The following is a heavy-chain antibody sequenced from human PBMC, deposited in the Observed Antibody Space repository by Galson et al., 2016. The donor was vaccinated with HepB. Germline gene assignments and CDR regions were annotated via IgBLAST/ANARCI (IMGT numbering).Heavy chain of an antibody. CDR3: ARGINHAFDI. CDR1: GFSFSSHA. J-gene: IGHJ3*02. CDR2: VTATSDTI. V-gene: IGHV3-48*02. D-gene: IGHD2-15*01. Sequence: SLRLSCAAPGFSFSSHAMDWVRQAPGRGLEWVSFVTATSDTIWYADSVKGRFTVSRDNAKNSLYLQMNSLTDEDTAVYYCARGINHAFDIWGQGTMVTVSS.